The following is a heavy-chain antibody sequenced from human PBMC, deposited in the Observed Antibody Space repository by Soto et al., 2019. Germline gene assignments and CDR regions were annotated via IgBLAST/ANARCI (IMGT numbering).Heavy chain of an antibody. CDR2: VSGSGIKT. J-gene: IGHJ6*02. CDR3: ARDHPRAYYYYYGMDV. Sequence: GGSLRLSCAASGFTFSKYVMSWVRQTPGKGLEWVSSVSGSGIKTCDADSVQGRFTISRDNSKNTLNLQMNSLRVEDTAVYYCARDHPRAYYYYYGMDVWGQGTTVTVSS. V-gene: IGHV3-23*01. CDR1: GFTFSKYV.